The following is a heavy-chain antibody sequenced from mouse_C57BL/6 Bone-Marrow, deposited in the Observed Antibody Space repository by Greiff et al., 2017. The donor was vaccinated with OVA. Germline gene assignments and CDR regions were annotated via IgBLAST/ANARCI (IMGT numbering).Heavy chain of an antibody. Sequence: QVQLQQPGAELVRPGSSVKLSCKASGYTFTSYWMPWVKQRPIQGLEWIGNIDPSDSETHYNQKFKDKATLTVDNSSSTAYMQLSSLTSEDTAVYYCALVYYYGSSRYYAMDYWGQGTSVTVSS. CDR2: IDPSDSET. J-gene: IGHJ4*01. D-gene: IGHD1-1*01. CDR3: ALVYYYGSSRYYAMDY. V-gene: IGHV1-52*01. CDR1: GYTFTSYW.